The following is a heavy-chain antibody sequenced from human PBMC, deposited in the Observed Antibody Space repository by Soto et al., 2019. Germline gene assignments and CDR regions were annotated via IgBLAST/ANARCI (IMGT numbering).Heavy chain of an antibody. Sequence: ASVKVSCKASGYTFTSYGISWVRQAPGQGLEWMGWISAYDGNTNYAQKLQGRVTMTTDTSTSTAYMELRSLRSDDTAVYYCASVRVAGPIDYWGQGTLVTVSS. J-gene: IGHJ4*02. V-gene: IGHV1-18*01. CDR2: ISAYDGNT. CDR3: ASVRVAGPIDY. D-gene: IGHD6-19*01. CDR1: GYTFTSYG.